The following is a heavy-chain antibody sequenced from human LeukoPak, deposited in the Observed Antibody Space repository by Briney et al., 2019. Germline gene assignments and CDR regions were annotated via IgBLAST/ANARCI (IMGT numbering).Heavy chain of an antibody. CDR1: GGSISSYY. CDR2: IYTSGST. Sequence: SETLSLTCTVSGGSISSYYWSWIRQPAGKGLEWIGRIYTSGSTNYNPSLKSRVTMSVDTSKNQFSLKLSSVTAADTAVYYCAREAYSSGSWSFDYWGQGTLVTVPS. J-gene: IGHJ4*02. D-gene: IGHD6-19*01. V-gene: IGHV4-4*07. CDR3: AREAYSSGSWSFDY.